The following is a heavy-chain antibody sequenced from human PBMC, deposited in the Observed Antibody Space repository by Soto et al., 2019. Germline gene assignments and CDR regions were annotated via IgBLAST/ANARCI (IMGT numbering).Heavy chain of an antibody. Sequence: QVQLQESGPGLVKPSQTLSLTCTVSGGSISSGGYYWSWIRQYPGLGLEWIGAVYYTGSTYYKRALKSRVTMSVDTSKHQFPLMLNSVTAADTAVYYCAREYSSGWYGYFQHWGQGTLVTVSS. D-gene: IGHD6-19*01. CDR1: GGSISSGGYY. CDR3: AREYSSGWYGYFQH. J-gene: IGHJ1*01. V-gene: IGHV4-31*03. CDR2: VYYTGST.